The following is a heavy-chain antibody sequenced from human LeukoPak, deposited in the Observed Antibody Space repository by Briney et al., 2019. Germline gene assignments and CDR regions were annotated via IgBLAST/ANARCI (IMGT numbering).Heavy chain of an antibody. V-gene: IGHV1-2*02. CDR3: ARVLDLSPWHAFDI. CDR1: GYTFTGYY. CDR2: ISPNSGGT. Sequence: ASVKVSCKASGYTFTGYYMHWVRQAPGQGLEWMGWISPNSGGTNYAQKFQGRVTITRDTSISTAYMELSRLRSDDTAVYYCARVLDLSPWHAFDIWGQGTMVTVSS. D-gene: IGHD3-3*01. J-gene: IGHJ3*02.